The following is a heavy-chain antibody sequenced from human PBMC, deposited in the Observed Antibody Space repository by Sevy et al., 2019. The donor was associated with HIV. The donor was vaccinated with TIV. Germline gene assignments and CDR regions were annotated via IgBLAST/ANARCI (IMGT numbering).Heavy chain of an antibody. V-gene: IGHV3-21*01. CDR3: ARVRGSHTMDV. CDR1: GFTFSSYS. Sequence: GGSLRLSCAASGFTFSSYSMNWVRQAPGKGLEWVSSISSSSSYIYYADSVKGRFTNSRDNANNSLYLQMNSLRAEDTAVYYCARVRGSHTMDVWGQGTTVTVSS. CDR2: ISSSSSYI. D-gene: IGHD3-16*01. J-gene: IGHJ6*02.